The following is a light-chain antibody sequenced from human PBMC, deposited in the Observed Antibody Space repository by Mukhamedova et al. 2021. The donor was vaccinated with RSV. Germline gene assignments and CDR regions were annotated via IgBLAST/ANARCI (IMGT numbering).Light chain of an antibody. J-gene: IGKJ2*01. Sequence: AIGTSLGWYQQKPQKAPKLLIYAASTLQTGVPSRFSGSQSGTDFTLTVSSLQPEDFATYFCQQSFTYPYTFGQGTNLEIK. V-gene: IGKV1-9*01. CDR3: QQSFTYPYT. CDR1: AIGTS. CDR2: AAS.